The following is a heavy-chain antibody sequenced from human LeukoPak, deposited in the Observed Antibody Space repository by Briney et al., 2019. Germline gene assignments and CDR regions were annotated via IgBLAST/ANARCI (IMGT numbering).Heavy chain of an antibody. CDR2: IYSGGGT. CDR3: ARNYYDSSAYYYFDY. V-gene: IGHV3-66*01. J-gene: IGHJ4*02. D-gene: IGHD3-22*01. CDR1: GXTVSNSY. Sequence: GGSLRLSCAASGXTVSNSYMNWVRQAPGKGQEWVSLIYSGGGTYYADSVKGRFTISRDNSKNTLYLQMNSLRAEDTAVYYCARNYYDSSAYYYFDYWGQGTLVTVSS.